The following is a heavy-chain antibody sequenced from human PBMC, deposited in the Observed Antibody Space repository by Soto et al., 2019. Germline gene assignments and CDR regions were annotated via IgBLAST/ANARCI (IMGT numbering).Heavy chain of an antibody. Sequence: PSETLSLTCAVSGGSFSGYCWSWIRQSPEKGLEWIGEINHTGGTHYNPSLKSRVTMSVDTSKNQFSLRLSSVTAADTAIYYCATRITVFGLLIPPFDPWGQGTQVTV. V-gene: IGHV4-34*01. CDR2: INHTGGT. CDR1: GGSFSGYC. J-gene: IGHJ5*02. D-gene: IGHD3-3*01. CDR3: ATRITVFGLLIPPFDP.